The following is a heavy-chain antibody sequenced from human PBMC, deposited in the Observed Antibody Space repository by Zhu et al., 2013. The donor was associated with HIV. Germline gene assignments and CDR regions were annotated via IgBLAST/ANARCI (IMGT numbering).Heavy chain of an antibody. D-gene: IGHD3-9*01. Sequence: QVQLVQSGAEVKKPGASVKVSCKASGYTFTSYDINWVRQATGQGLEWMGWMNPNTGKTGYAQNFQGRVTMTRDTSISTAYMELSRLRSDDTAVYYCAREGRYFDSGGHRAFDIWGQGTMVTVSS. J-gene: IGHJ3*02. CDR2: MNPNTGKT. V-gene: IGHV1-8*02. CDR3: AREGRYFDSGGHRAFDI. CDR1: GYTFTSYD.